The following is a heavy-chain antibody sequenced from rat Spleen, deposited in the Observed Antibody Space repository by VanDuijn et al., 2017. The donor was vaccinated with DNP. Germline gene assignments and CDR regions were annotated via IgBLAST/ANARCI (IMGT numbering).Heavy chain of an antibody. CDR2: ITSGAGTT. CDR3: ARDGTVFRYFDF. Sequence: VQLKESGPGLVQPSQTLSLTCTVSGFTFSYYWMTWIRQVPGKGLEWIASITSGAGTTSYADSVKGRFTISRDNVKNTLHLQMNSLRSEDTATYYCARDGTVFRYFDFWGPGTMVTVSS. CDR1: GFTFSYYW. J-gene: IGHJ1*01. V-gene: IGHV5-31*01. D-gene: IGHD5-1*01.